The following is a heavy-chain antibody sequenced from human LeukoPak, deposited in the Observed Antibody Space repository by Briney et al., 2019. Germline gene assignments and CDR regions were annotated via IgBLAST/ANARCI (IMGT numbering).Heavy chain of an antibody. D-gene: IGHD1-7*01. V-gene: IGHV5-51*01. Sequence: GESLKISCKGSGYSFTDYRIGWVRQMAGKGLEWMGIIYPRDSDTRYSPSFQGQVTISADRSISTAYLQWSSLKASDTAIHYCARHIVTGTSSFYAFDLWGQGTMVTVSS. J-gene: IGHJ3*01. CDR1: GYSFTDYR. CDR2: IYPRDSDT. CDR3: ARHIVTGTSSFYAFDL.